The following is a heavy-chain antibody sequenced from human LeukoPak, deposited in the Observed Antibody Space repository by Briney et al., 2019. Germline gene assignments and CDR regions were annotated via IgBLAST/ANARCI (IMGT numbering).Heavy chain of an antibody. Sequence: ASVKVSCKASGYTFTSYGISWVPQAPGQGLEWMGWISGYTGATHYSVKLQDRLTVTTDTSTNTAYMELRSLRSADTAVYFCARDTPGLAKLFDYWGQGTLVTVSS. D-gene: IGHD2-15*01. V-gene: IGHV1-18*01. J-gene: IGHJ4*02. CDR2: ISGYTGAT. CDR3: ARDTPGLAKLFDY. CDR1: GYTFTSYG.